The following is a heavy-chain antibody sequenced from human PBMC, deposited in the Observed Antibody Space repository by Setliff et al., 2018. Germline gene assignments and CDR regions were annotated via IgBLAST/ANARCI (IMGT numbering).Heavy chain of an antibody. CDR2: IYPGDSDT. D-gene: IGHD1-26*01. CDR3: AREHVSGHSEY. CDR1: GYTFVTYW. J-gene: IGHJ4*02. Sequence: GESLKISCKGSGYTFVTYWIGWVRQMPGKGLEWMGIIYPGDSDTTYSPSFQGQVTISSDKSINTAYLHLSSLKASDTAMYYCAREHVSGHSEYWGQGTLVTVSS. V-gene: IGHV5-51*01.